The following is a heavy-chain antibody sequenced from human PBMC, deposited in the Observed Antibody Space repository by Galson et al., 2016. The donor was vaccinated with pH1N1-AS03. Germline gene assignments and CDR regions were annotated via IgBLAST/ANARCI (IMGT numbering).Heavy chain of an antibody. D-gene: IGHD3-9*01. CDR3: ARALSEQYYDILTGNDP. CDR1: GFIFSSYE. V-gene: IGHV3-48*03. Sequence: SLRLSCAASGFIFSSYEMNWVRQAPGKGLEWVSYISSSVNTIYYADSVKGRFTISRDNAKNSLYLQMNSLRAEDTAVYYCARALSEQYYDILTGNDPWGQGTLVTVSS. J-gene: IGHJ5*02. CDR2: ISSSVNTI.